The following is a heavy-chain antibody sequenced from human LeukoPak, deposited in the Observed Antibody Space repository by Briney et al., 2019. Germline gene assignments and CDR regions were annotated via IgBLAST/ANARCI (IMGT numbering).Heavy chain of an antibody. V-gene: IGHV4-4*07. CDR1: GGSISTYF. CDR2: INTSGSA. D-gene: IGHD6-19*01. J-gene: IGHJ3*02. CDR3: ARDPARSSGWYRAFDI. Sequence: SETLSLTCTVSGGSISTYFWNWIRQPAGKALEWIGRINTSGSAKYNPSLKSRVTISVDTSKNQVSLRLSSVTAADTAVYYCARDPARSSGWYRAFDIWGQGTMVTVSS.